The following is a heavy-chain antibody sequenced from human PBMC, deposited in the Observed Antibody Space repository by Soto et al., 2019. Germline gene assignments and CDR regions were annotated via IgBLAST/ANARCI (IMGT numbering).Heavy chain of an antibody. J-gene: IGHJ6*02. CDR2: IRTKANSYAT. D-gene: IGHD2-15*01. V-gene: IGHV3-73*02. CDR1: GFTFRGSA. CDR3: TGSLLAYCSGGKCHTDYYYYGMDV. Sequence: EVQLVESGRGLVQPGESLKLSCAASGFTFRGSAMHWVRQASGKGLEWVGRIRTKANSYATAYAASVQGRFTISRDDSKSTAYLQMNSLKTEDTAVYYCTGSLLAYCSGGKCHTDYYYYGMDVWGPGTAVTVSS.